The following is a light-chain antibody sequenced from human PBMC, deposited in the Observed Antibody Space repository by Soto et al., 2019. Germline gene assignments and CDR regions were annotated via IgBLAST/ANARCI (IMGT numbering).Light chain of an antibody. CDR3: SSYTSSSTLLYV. CDR1: SSDVGGYNY. V-gene: IGLV2-14*01. J-gene: IGLJ1*01. CDR2: DVN. Sequence: QSALTQPASVSGSPGQSITISCTGTSSDVGGYNYVSWYQQHPGKAPKLMIYDVNNRPSGVSNRFSGSKSGNTASLTISGLHAEDEADYYCSSYTSSSTLLYVFGTGTKVTVL.